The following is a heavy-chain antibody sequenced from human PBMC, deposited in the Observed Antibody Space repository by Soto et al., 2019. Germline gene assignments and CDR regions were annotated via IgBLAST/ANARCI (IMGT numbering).Heavy chain of an antibody. D-gene: IGHD1-26*01. CDR3: ATPERVKSGSCDFYGTEE. CDR2: TSGSIA. J-gene: IGHJ3*01. Sequence: GSLRLSCVASRSTFSSDVISWVRQAPGKGLEWVSGTSGSIACDAESVQGRLTLGGDAGKNRLCVKLKSTRAEDMADYLCATPERVKSGSCDFYGTEEWGQGT. CDR1: RSTFSSDV. V-gene: IGHV3-23*01.